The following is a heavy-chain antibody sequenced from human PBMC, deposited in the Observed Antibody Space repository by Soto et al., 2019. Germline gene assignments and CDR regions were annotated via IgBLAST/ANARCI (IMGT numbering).Heavy chain of an antibody. D-gene: IGHD4-17*01. Sequence: QVQLVQSGAEVKKPGSSVKVSCKASGGTFSSYAISWVRQAPGQGLEWMGGIIPIFGTANYAQKFQGRVTITADESTSTVYMELSSLRSEDTAVYYCAREAVYGGNSPHFDYWGQGTLVTFSS. CDR3: AREAVYGGNSPHFDY. CDR1: GGTFSSYA. V-gene: IGHV1-69*01. CDR2: IIPIFGTA. J-gene: IGHJ4*02.